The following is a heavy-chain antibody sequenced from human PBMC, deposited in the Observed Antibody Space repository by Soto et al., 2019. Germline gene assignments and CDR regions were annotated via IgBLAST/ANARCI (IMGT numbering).Heavy chain of an antibody. J-gene: IGHJ6*02. CDR1: GGTFSSYA. CDR3: ARGTVVVPAAIIVGLDV. CDR2: IIPIFGTA. V-gene: IGHV1-69*13. Sequence: ASVKVSCKASGGTFSSYAISWVRQAPGQGLEWMGGIIPIFGTANYAQKFQGRVTITADESTSTAYMELSSLRSEDTAVYYCARGTVVVPAAIIVGLDVWGQGTTVTVSS. D-gene: IGHD2-2*02.